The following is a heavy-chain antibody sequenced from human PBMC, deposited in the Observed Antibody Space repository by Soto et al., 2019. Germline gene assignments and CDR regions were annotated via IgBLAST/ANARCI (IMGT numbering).Heavy chain of an antibody. CDR3: ARDKAPQWLVPYYYGMDV. Sequence: ASVKISCKASGYTFTSYYMHWVRQAPGQGLEWMGIINPSGGSTSYAQKFRGRVTMTRDTSTSTVYMELSSLRSEDTAVYYCARDKAPQWLVPYYYGMDVWGQGTTVTVSS. V-gene: IGHV1-46*01. CDR2: INPSGGST. CDR1: GYTFTSYY. J-gene: IGHJ6*02. D-gene: IGHD6-19*01.